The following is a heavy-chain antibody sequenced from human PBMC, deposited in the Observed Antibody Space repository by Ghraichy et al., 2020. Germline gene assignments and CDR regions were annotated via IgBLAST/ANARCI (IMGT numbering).Heavy chain of an antibody. CDR1: GGSISSYY. J-gene: IGHJ6*02. Sequence: SETLSLTCTVSGGSISSYYWSWIRQPAGKGLEWIGRIYTSGSTNYNPSLKSRVTMSVDTSKNQFSLKLSSVTAADTAVYYCAREVIPYYDFWSYQPEYYYYGMDVWGQGTTVTVSS. V-gene: IGHV4-4*07. CDR3: AREVIPYYDFWSYQPEYYYYGMDV. D-gene: IGHD3-3*01. CDR2: IYTSGST.